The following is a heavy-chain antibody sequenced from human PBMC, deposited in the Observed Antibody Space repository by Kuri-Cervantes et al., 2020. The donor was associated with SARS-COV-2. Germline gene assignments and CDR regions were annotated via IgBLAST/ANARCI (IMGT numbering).Heavy chain of an antibody. J-gene: IGHJ4*02. CDR3: AGQGYYLSPLDY. CDR2: IYHSGST. D-gene: IGHD1-26*01. CDR1: GYSISSGYY. Sequence: SQTLSLTCVVSGYSISSGYYWAWIRQPPGKGLEWIGSIYHSGSTYYNPSLKSRVTISVDTSKNQFSLKLSSVTAADTAVYYCAGQGYYLSPLDYWGQGTLVTVSS. V-gene: IGHV4-38-2*01.